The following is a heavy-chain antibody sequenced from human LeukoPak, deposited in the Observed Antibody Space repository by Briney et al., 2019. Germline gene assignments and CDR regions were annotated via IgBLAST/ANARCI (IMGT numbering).Heavy chain of an antibody. CDR3: AKQLGYCSDGSCYFPY. D-gene: IGHD2-15*01. CDR2: FNSDESTT. CDR1: GFTFSNYW. V-gene: IGHV3-74*01. J-gene: IGHJ4*02. Sequence: SGGSLRFSCAASGFTFSNYWMHWVRQAPGKGLVWVSRFNSDESTTSYADSVKGRFTISRDNSKSTLCLQMNSLRAEDTAVYYCAKQLGYCSDGSCYFPYWGQGTLVTVSS.